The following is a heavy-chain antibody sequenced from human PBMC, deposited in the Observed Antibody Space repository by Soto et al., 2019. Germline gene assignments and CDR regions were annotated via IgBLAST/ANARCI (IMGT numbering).Heavy chain of an antibody. CDR1: GYTFSTYW. J-gene: IGHJ4*02. V-gene: IGHV5-51*01. CDR3: ARKSAPEFFDC. Sequence: GESLKISCKGSGYTFSTYWIARVRQLPGKALECMGIIFPGDSDIKYSPAFQGKVTLSADKSINSAYLQWTSLEASDTAMYYCARKSAPEFFDCWGKGTLVAVPS. CDR2: IFPGDSDI.